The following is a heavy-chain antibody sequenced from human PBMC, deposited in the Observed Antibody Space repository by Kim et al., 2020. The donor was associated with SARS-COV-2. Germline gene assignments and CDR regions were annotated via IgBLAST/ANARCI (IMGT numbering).Heavy chain of an antibody. CDR2: IDPSDSYT. V-gene: IGHV5-10-1*01. J-gene: IGHJ6*02. CDR3: AINIVVVPAASYYYYYGMDV. D-gene: IGHD2-2*01. Sequence: GESLKISCKGSGYSFTSYWISWVRQMPGKGLEWMGRIDPSDSYTNYSPSFQGHVTISADKSISTAYLQWSSLKASDTAMYYCAINIVVVPAASYYYYYGMDVWGQGTTVTVSS. CDR1: GYSFTSYW.